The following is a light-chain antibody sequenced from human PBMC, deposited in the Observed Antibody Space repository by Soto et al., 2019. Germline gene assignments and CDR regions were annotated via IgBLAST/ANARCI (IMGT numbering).Light chain of an antibody. CDR2: DVS. CDR1: SSDIGNYDY. V-gene: IGLV2-11*01. Sequence: QSALTQPRSVSGSPGQSVTLSCTGTSSDIGNYDYVSWYQQHPGMAPKLIIYDVSKRPSGVPDRFSGSKSGNTASLTISGLQAEDEADYYCCSYAGSYIQYVFGTGTKATVL. J-gene: IGLJ1*01. CDR3: CSYAGSYIQYV.